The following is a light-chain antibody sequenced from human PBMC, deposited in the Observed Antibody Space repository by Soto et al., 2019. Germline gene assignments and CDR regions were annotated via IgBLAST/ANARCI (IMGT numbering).Light chain of an antibody. CDR1: QSVSSSY. Sequence: EIVLTQSPGTLSLSPGERATVSCRASQSVSSSYLAWYQQKPGQAPRLLIYGTSSRATAIPDRFSGSGSGTDITLTISRLEPEDFAVYYCQQYGSSSWTFGQGTKVEIK. J-gene: IGKJ1*01. CDR2: GTS. V-gene: IGKV3-20*01. CDR3: QQYGSSSWT.